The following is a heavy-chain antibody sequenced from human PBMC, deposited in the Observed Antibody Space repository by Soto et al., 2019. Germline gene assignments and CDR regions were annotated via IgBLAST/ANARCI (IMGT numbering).Heavy chain of an antibody. V-gene: IGHV4-59*08. J-gene: IGHJ4*02. D-gene: IGHD3-10*01. CDR2: IYYSGST. Sequence: TSETLSLTCTVSGGSISSYYWSWIRQPPGKGLEWIGYIYYSGSTNYNPSLKSRVTISVDTSKNQFSLKLSSVTAADTAVYYCARLNYYGSGSYYLLDYWGQGTLVTVSS. CDR3: ARLNYYGSGSYYLLDY. CDR1: GGSISSYY.